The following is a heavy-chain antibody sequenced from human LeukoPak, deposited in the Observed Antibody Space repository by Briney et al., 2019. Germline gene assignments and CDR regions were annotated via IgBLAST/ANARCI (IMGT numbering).Heavy chain of an antibody. CDR3: ARFGASGSWSWLLWFGELPPAKGLDV. D-gene: IGHD3-10*01. CDR2: MNPNSGKT. Sequence: GASVKVSCKASGYTFTSYDINWVRQATGQGLEWMGWMNPNSGKTGYVKKFQGRATMTRNTSISTAYMELSSLRSEDTAVYYCARFGASGSWSWLLWFGELPPAKGLDVWGQGTTVTVSS. J-gene: IGHJ6*02. CDR1: GYTFTSYD. V-gene: IGHV1-8*01.